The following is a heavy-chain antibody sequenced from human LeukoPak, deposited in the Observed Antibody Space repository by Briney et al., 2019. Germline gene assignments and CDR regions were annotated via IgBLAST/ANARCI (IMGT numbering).Heavy chain of an antibody. D-gene: IGHD6-25*01. CDR2: IYPGDSDT. CDR1: RYSFTTYW. Sequence: GESLKISCKGSRYSFTTYWIVWVRQMPGKGLEWMGTIYPGDSDTRYSPSFQGQVTISADKSINTAYLQWSSLKASDTAMYYCARSSIEAALDSSDIWGQGTMVTVSS. V-gene: IGHV5-51*01. CDR3: ARSSIEAALDSSDI. J-gene: IGHJ3*02.